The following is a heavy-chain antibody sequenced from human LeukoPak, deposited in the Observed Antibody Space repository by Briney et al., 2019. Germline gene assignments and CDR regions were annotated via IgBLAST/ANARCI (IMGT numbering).Heavy chain of an antibody. D-gene: IGHD3-16*02. CDR1: GGSISSSNW. V-gene: IGHV4-4*02. J-gene: IGHJ4*02. Sequence: SETLSLTCAVSGGSISSSNWWSWVRQPPGKGLEWIGEIYHSGSTNYNSFLKSRVTISVDKFKNQFSLNLSSVTAADTAVYYCARVFYDSVWGSYRLDYWGQGTLVTVSS. CDR2: IYHSGST. CDR3: ARVFYDSVWGSYRLDY.